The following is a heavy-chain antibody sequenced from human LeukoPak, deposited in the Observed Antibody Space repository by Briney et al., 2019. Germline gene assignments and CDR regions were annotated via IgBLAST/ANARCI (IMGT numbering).Heavy chain of an antibody. CDR3: TRGVRIAVAGYIDY. CDR2: IRYDGSNK. J-gene: IGHJ4*02. Sequence: GGSLRLSCAASGFTFSRFGMHWVRQAPGKGLEWVTFIRYDGSNKYYADSVKGRFTISRDNSKNTLYLQMNSLRAEDTAVYYCTRGVRIAVAGYIDYWGQGTLVTVSS. V-gene: IGHV3-30*02. CDR1: GFTFSRFG. D-gene: IGHD6-19*01.